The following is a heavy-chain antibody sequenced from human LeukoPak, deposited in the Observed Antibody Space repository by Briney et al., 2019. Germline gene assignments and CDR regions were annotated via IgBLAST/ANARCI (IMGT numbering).Heavy chain of an antibody. Sequence: GGSLRLSCAASGFTFSSYAMSWVRQAPGKGLEWVSAIGGSGGSTYYADSVKGRFTISRDNSKNTLYLQMNSLRAEDTAVYYCAKDPRQQLVTNWFDPWGQGTLVTVSS. CDR1: GFTFSSYA. D-gene: IGHD6-13*01. J-gene: IGHJ5*02. CDR3: AKDPRQQLVTNWFDP. CDR2: IGGSGGST. V-gene: IGHV3-23*01.